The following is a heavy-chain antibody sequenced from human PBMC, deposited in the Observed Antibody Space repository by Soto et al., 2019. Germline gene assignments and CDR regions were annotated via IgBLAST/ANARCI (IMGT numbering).Heavy chain of an antibody. Sequence: QVQLVQSGAEVKKPGASVKVSCKASGYTFTSYYMHWVRQAPGQGLEWMGIINPSGGSTSYAQKFRGGVTLSRDTSTRPVVSELSSLRSEATGVYYCARGGAAAGTRFDYWGQGTLVPVSS. CDR2: INPSGGST. V-gene: IGHV1-46*01. D-gene: IGHD6-13*01. CDR3: ARGGAAAGTRFDY. J-gene: IGHJ4*02. CDR1: GYTFTSYY.